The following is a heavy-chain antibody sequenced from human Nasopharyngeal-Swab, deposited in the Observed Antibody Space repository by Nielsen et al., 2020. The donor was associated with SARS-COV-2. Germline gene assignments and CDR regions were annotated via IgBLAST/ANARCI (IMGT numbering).Heavy chain of an antibody. CDR1: GGSISSGSYY. D-gene: IGHD6-13*01. V-gene: IGHV4-61*02. CDR3: ATGAYSSSWYYYYYGMDV. J-gene: IGHJ6*02. Sequence: SETLSLTCTVSGGSISSGSYYWSWIRPPAGKGLEWIGRIYTSGSTNYNPSLKSRVTISVDTSKNQFSLKLSSVTAADTAVYYCATGAYSSSWYYYYYGMDVWGQGTTVTVSS. CDR2: IYTSGST.